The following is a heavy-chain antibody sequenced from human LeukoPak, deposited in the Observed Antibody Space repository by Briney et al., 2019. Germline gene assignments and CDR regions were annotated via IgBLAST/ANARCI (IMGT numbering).Heavy chain of an antibody. CDR2: ISYDGGIK. J-gene: IGHJ4*02. D-gene: IGHD2/OR15-2a*01. Sequence: GGSLRLSCAASGFTFSRYGLHWVRHAPGQGVEWVAVISYDGGIKYYADSVKGRFTISRDNSKSTLSLQMNSLRAEDTAIYYCATYRQVLLPFESWGQGTLVTVSS. CDR3: ATYRQVLLPFES. CDR1: GFTFSRYG. V-gene: IGHV3-30*03.